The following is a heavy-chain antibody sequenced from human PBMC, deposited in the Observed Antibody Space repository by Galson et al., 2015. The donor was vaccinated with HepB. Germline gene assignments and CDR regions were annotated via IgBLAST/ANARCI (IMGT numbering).Heavy chain of an antibody. CDR3: ATGPGSGYYTGTLDY. CDR1: GYTFTDYY. CDR2: VDPEDGET. J-gene: IGHJ4*02. D-gene: IGHD3-3*01. V-gene: IGHV1-69-2*01. Sequence: VKVSCKVSGYTFTDYYMHWVQQAPGKGLEWMGLVDPEDGETIYAEKFQGRVTITADTSTDTAYMELSSLRSEDTAVYYCATGPGSGYYTGTLDYWGQGTLVTVSS.